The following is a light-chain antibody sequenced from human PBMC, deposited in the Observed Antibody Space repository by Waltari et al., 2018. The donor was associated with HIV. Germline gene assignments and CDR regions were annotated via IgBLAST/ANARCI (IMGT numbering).Light chain of an antibody. V-gene: IGKV1-39*01. CDR1: QDINKY. J-gene: IGKJ1*01. Sequence: DIQMTQSTSSMSASVGDRVPFTCRPSQDINKYLNWFQQKPGQSPKILIHGASRLESGVPSRFSGSGSGTDFSLTISSLQPEDFATYFCLQSFKTPLTFGPGTKVEIK. CDR3: LQSFKTPLT. CDR2: GAS.